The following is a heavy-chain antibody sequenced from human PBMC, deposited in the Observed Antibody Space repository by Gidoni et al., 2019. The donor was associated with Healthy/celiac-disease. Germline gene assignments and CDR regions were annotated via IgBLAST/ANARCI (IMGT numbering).Heavy chain of an antibody. D-gene: IGHD3-10*01. CDR1: GLTFSSYG. V-gene: IGHV3-30*18. J-gene: IGHJ5*02. CDR2: ISYDGSNK. CDR3: AKDPYGMGWWFDP. Sequence: QVQLVESGGGVVQPGRSLRLSCAASGLTFSSYGMHWVRQAPGKGLEWVAVISYDGSNKYYADSVKGRFTISRDNSKNTLYLQMNSLRAEDTAVYYCAKDPYGMGWWFDPWGQGTLVTVSS.